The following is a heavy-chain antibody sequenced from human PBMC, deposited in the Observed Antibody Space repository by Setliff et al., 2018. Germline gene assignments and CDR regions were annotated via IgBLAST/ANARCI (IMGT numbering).Heavy chain of an antibody. Sequence: PSETLSLTCAVYGGSFSSYYWNWIRQPPGKGLEWIGEIHHSGSTKYNPSLKSRVTISVDTSKNHFPLRLRSLTAADTAVYYCARMAVRVASRPSSPLDYYYYMDLWGKGATVTVSS. CDR3: ARMAVRVASRPSSPLDYYYYMDL. CDR1: GGSFSSYY. CDR2: IHHSGST. J-gene: IGHJ6*03. V-gene: IGHV4-34*01. D-gene: IGHD6-6*01.